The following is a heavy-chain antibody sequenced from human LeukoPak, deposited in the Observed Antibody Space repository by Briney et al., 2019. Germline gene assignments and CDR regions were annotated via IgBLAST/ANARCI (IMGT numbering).Heavy chain of an antibody. J-gene: IGHJ5*02. V-gene: IGHV4-59*01. CDR2: IYYSGST. CDR1: GGSISSYY. D-gene: IGHD6-13*01. Sequence: PSETLSLTCTVSGGSISSYYWSWVRQPPGKGLEWGGYIYYSGSTNYNPSLKSRVTISVDTSKNQFSLKLSSVTAADTAVYYCARDRAAAGRPVAPNWFDPWGQGTLVTVSS. CDR3: ARDRAAAGRPVAPNWFDP.